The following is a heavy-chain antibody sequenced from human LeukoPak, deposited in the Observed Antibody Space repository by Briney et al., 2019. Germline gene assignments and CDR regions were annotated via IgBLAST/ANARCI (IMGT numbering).Heavy chain of an antibody. Sequence: SGGSLRLSCAASGFTFSSYGMIWVRQAPGKGLEWVANIKQDGSEKYYVDSVKGRFTISRDNAKNSLYLQMNSLRAEDTAVYYCAREIRYSSGWCLGYWGQGTLVTVSS. J-gene: IGHJ4*02. V-gene: IGHV3-7*01. D-gene: IGHD6-19*01. CDR2: IKQDGSEK. CDR3: AREIRYSSGWCLGY. CDR1: GFTFSSYG.